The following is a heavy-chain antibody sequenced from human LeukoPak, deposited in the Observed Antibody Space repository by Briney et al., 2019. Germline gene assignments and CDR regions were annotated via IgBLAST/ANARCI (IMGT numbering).Heavy chain of an antibody. CDR1: GFTFDDYA. J-gene: IGHJ6*02. CDR3: AKEEVLWFGELPYYYGMDV. V-gene: IGHV3-9*01. CDR2: ISWNSGSI. D-gene: IGHD3-10*01. Sequence: PGGSLRLSCAASGFTFDDYAMHWVRQAPGKGLEWVSGISWNSGSIGYADSVKGRFTISRDNAKNSLYLQMNSLRAEDTALYYCAKEEVLWFGELPYYYGMDVWGQGTTVTVSS.